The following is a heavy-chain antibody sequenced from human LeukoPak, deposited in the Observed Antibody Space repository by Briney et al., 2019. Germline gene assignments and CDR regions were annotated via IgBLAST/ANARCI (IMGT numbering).Heavy chain of an antibody. V-gene: IGHV4-34*01. CDR2: INHSGST. J-gene: IGHJ4*02. D-gene: IGHD1-26*01. Sequence: SETLSLTCAVYGGSFSGYYWSWIRQPPGKGLVWIGEINHSGSTNYNPSLKSRVTISVDTSKNQFSLKLSSVTAADTAVYYCAREGGSYDRPIDYWGQGTLVTVSS. CDR1: GGSFSGYY. CDR3: AREGGSYDRPIDY.